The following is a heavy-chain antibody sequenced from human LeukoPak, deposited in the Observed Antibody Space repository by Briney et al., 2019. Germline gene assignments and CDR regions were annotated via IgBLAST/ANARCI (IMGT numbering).Heavy chain of an antibody. V-gene: IGHV3-21*01. CDR1: GFTFSSYS. J-gene: IGHJ4*02. Sequence: KTGGSLRLSCAASGFTFSSYSMNWVRQAPGKGLEWVSSISSSSSYIYYADSVKGRFTITRDNAKNSLYLQMNSLRAEDTAVYYCARDLSYDSNSYLWGQGTLVTVSS. CDR3: ARDLSYDSNSYL. CDR2: ISSSSSYI. D-gene: IGHD3-22*01.